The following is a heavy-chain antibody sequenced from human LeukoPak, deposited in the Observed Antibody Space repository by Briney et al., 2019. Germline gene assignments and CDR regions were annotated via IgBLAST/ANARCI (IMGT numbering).Heavy chain of an antibody. CDR1: GFTFSNYA. V-gene: IGHV3-30-3*01. CDR2: ISYDANIK. J-gene: IGHJ4*02. D-gene: IGHD2-2*01. Sequence: PGRSLRLSCAASGFTFSNYAMHWVRQAPGKGLEWVAVISYDANIKDYADSVKGRITISRDNSKNTLYLQLNSLRAEDTAVYYCAATDIVVVPAADVRDYWGQGTLVTVSS. CDR3: AATDIVVVPAADVRDY.